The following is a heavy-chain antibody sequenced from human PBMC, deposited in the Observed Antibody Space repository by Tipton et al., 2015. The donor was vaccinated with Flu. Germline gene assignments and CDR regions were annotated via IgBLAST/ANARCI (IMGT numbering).Heavy chain of an antibody. Sequence: TLSLTCTVSGDSISRGSYYYNWIRQPAGEGLEWIGRIYTNANTNYKASLKSRVTISIDRSKNQFSLRLSSVTAADTAMYYCARVSPRRVTAIVVVMLPEGYFDYWGQGTLAIVSS. CDR3: ARVSPRRVTAIVVVMLPEGYFDY. J-gene: IGHJ4*02. CDR2: IYTNANT. V-gene: IGHV4-61*02. D-gene: IGHD3-22*01. CDR1: GDSISRGSYY.